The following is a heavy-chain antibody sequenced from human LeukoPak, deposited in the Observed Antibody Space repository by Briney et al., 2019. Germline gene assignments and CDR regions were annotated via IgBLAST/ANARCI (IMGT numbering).Heavy chain of an antibody. CDR2: ISGSSSII. J-gene: IGHJ4*02. Sequence: PGGSLRVSCAASGFTFSTYSRNWVRQAPGKGLEWISHISGSSSIIYYADSVKGRFTISRDNAKNSLYLQMNSLRAEDTAVYYCTRGSSYSSGVWGQGTLVTVSS. CDR1: GFTFSTYS. CDR3: TRGSSYSSGV. D-gene: IGHD3-22*01. V-gene: IGHV3-48*01.